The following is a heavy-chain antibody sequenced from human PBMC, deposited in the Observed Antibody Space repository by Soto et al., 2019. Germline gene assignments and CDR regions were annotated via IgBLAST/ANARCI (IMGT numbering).Heavy chain of an antibody. D-gene: IGHD2-15*01. CDR1: GCTFSSYA. CDR2: IIPIFGTA. Sequence: ASVKVYCKASGCTFSSYAISWVRQAPGQGLEWMGGIIPIFGTANYAQKFQGRVTITADESTSTAYMELSSLRSEDTAVYYCARYCSGGSCWEFYYYYGMDVWGQGTTVTVSS. J-gene: IGHJ6*02. CDR3: ARYCSGGSCWEFYYYYGMDV. V-gene: IGHV1-69*13.